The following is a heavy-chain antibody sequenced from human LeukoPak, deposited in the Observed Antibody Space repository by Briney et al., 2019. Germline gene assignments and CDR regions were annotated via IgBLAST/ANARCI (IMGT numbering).Heavy chain of an antibody. CDR1: GFTFSNYA. CDR2: VSSDGRDK. V-gene: IGHV3-30*04. D-gene: IGHD1-26*01. J-gene: IGHJ3*02. Sequence: QSGRSLRLSCAASGFTFSNYAMHWVRQAPGKGLDWVVVVSSDGRDKRYADSVKGRFTISRDNSKNTLYLQMNSLRAEDTAVYYCAKDLGPDRKYSGSYYEDAFDIWGQGTMVTVSS. CDR3: AKDLGPDRKYSGSYYEDAFDI.